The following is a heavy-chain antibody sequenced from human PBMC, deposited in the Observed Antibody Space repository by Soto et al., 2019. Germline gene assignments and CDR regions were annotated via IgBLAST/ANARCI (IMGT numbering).Heavy chain of an antibody. V-gene: IGHV2-5*02. CDR1: GFSLSTSGVG. Sequence: SGPTLVNPTQTLTLTCTFSGFSLSTSGVGVGWIRQPPGKALEWLALIYWDDDKRYSPSLKSRLTITKDTSKNQVVLTMTNMDPVDTATYYCAQAIGIAVAGEYFQHWGQGTLVTVSS. J-gene: IGHJ1*01. CDR2: IYWDDDK. D-gene: IGHD6-19*01. CDR3: AQAIGIAVAGEYFQH.